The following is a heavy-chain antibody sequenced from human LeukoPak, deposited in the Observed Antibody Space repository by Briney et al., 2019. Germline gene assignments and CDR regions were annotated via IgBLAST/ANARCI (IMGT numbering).Heavy chain of an antibody. CDR1: GGTFSSYA. D-gene: IGHD1-26*01. CDR3: ARPQVGADAPRGTYYYYMDV. J-gene: IGHJ6*03. V-gene: IGHV1-69*01. Sequence: GSSVKVSCKASGGTFSSYAISWVRQAPGQGLEWMGGIIPIFGTANYAQKFQGRVTITADESTSTAYMELSSLRSEDTAVYYYARPQVGADAPRGTYYYYMDVWGKGTTVTVSS. CDR2: IIPIFGTA.